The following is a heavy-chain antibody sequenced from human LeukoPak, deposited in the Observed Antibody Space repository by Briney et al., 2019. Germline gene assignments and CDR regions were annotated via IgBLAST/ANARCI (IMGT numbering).Heavy chain of an antibody. CDR1: GFTFSNYW. CDR3: ARDSPDSGSYPNAFDI. J-gene: IGHJ3*02. CDR2: ISSSVRTI. D-gene: IGHD1-26*01. Sequence: GGSLRLSCAASGFTFSNYWMTWVRQAPGKGLEWVSYISSSVRTIYYAASVKGRFTISRDNAKHSLYLKMNSLRAEDTAVYYCARDSPDSGSYPNAFDIWGQGTMVTVSS. V-gene: IGHV3-48*04.